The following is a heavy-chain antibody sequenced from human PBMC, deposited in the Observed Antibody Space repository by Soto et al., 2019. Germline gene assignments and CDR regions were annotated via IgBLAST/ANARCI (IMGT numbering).Heavy chain of an antibody. V-gene: IGHV4-34*01. CDR3: ARVERGTATTVVDAFDI. CDR2: MSHSGGT. Sequence: QVQLQQWGAGLLKPSETLSLTCAVYGGFVSSGNYYWGWIRQPPGKGLEWIGEMSHSGGTHFNPSLKSRVTISVDTSKNQFSLKMSSVTAADTALYYCARVERGTATTVVDAFDIWGPGTMVTVSS. D-gene: IGHD1-1*01. CDR1: GGFVSSGNYY. J-gene: IGHJ3*02.